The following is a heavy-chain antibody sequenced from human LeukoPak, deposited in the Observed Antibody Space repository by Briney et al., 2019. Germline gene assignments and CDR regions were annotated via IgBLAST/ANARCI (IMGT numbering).Heavy chain of an antibody. J-gene: IGHJ4*02. D-gene: IGHD4-11*01. V-gene: IGHV3-53*04. CDR1: VFTVSSNY. CDR3: ARQLLDYTLDY. Sequence: GGSLRLSCAPSVFTVSSNYTSWVRQAPGKGLEWVSVIYSGGSTYYADSVKGRFTISRHNSKNTLYLQMNSLRAEDTAVYYCARQLLDYTLDYWGQGTLVTVSS. CDR2: IYSGGST.